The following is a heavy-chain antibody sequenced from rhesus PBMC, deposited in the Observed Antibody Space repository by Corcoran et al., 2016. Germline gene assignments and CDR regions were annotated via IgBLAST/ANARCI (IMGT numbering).Heavy chain of an antibody. J-gene: IGHJ4*01. V-gene: IGHV4-160*01. CDR2: IYGRSGST. CDR1: GGSISSNY. D-gene: IGHD5-30*01. Sequence: QVQLQESGPGLVKPSETLSLTCAVSGGSISSNYWSWLRQPPGKGLEWIGYIYGRSGSTYYNPSLKGRVTISPDTAKNQFSLKLSSVTAADTAVYYCARGQGYSGYSFGYFDYWGQGVLVTVSS. CDR3: ARGQGYSGYSFGYFDY.